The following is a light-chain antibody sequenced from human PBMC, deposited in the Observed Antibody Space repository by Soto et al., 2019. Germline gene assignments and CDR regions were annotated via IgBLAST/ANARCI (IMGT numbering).Light chain of an antibody. Sequence: QSVLTQPPSASGSPGQSVTISCTGTSSDVGNYNYVSWYQQHPGKASKLPIYGNTNRPSGVPDRFSGSKSGTSASLAITGLQAEDEADYYCQSYDRSLTGVFGTGTKVTVL. CDR1: SSDVGNYNY. CDR2: GNT. CDR3: QSYDRSLTGV. V-gene: IGLV2-8*01. J-gene: IGLJ1*01.